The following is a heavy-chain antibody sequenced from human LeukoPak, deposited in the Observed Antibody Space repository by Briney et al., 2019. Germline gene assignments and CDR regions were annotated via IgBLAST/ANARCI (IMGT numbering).Heavy chain of an antibody. CDR2: IYYSGST. D-gene: IGHD4-11*01. CDR1: GGSISSYY. Sequence: SETLSLTCTVSGGSISSYYWSWIRQPPGKGLEWIGYIYYSGSTNYNPSLKSRVTISVDTSKNQFSLKLSSVTAADTAVYYCARGLTSGLPYYYYGMDVWGQGTTVTVSS. CDR3: ARGLTSGLPYYYYGMDV. J-gene: IGHJ6*02. V-gene: IGHV4-59*01.